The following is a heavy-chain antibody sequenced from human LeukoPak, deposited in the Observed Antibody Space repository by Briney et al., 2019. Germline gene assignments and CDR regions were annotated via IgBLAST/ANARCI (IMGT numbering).Heavy chain of an antibody. J-gene: IGHJ4*02. Sequence: GGSLRLSCTAPGFTFSSSWMTWVRQAPGRGLEWVANINQDGSANYYVDSVKGRFTISRDNARNSLYLQMDSLRAEDTAVYYCARGGYYDSRGYLAAYWGQGTLVTVSS. CDR1: GFTFSSSW. CDR2: INQDGSAN. CDR3: ARGGYYDSRGYLAAY. D-gene: IGHD3-22*01. V-gene: IGHV3-7*01.